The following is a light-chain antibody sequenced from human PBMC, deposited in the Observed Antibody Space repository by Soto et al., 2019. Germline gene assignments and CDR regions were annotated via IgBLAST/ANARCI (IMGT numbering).Light chain of an antibody. J-gene: IGKJ1*01. CDR1: QNINSD. CDR2: RAS. Sequence: DVQMTQSPSTLSASVGDRVTITCRASQNINSDLAWYQQKPGKAPQLLIYRASSLESGVPSRFIDSGSGTEFTLTITSLQPDDFATSSCQQHNNYWTFGHGTRVDIK. V-gene: IGKV1-5*03. CDR3: QQHNNYWT.